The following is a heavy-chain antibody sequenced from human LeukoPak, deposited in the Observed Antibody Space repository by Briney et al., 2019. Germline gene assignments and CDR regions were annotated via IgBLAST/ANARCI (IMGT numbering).Heavy chain of an antibody. V-gene: IGHV3-9*01. CDR1: GFTFDDYA. Sequence: GGSLRLSCAASGFTFDDYAMHWVRQAPGKGLEWVSGISWNSGSIGYADSVKGRFTISRDNAKNSLYLQMNSLRAEDTALYYCAKDIAPGYYYDSSGSSQLYYYYYGMDVWGQGTTVTVSS. CDR3: AKDIAPGYYYDSSGSSQLYYYYYGMDV. CDR2: ISWNSGSI. D-gene: IGHD3-22*01. J-gene: IGHJ6*02.